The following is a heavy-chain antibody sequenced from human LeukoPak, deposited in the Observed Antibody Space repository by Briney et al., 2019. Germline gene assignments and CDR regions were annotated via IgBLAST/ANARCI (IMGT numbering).Heavy chain of an antibody. CDR2: IKQDGSET. CDR1: GFTVSSNY. Sequence: PGGSLRLSCAASGFTVSSNYMSWVRQAPGKGLEWVAIIKQDGSETHYVDSVKGRFTISRDNARNSLYLQMNSLRAEDTALYYCAKDRRILTGYSEDAFDIWGQGTMVTVSS. J-gene: IGHJ3*02. V-gene: IGHV3-7*03. D-gene: IGHD3-9*01. CDR3: AKDRRILTGYSEDAFDI.